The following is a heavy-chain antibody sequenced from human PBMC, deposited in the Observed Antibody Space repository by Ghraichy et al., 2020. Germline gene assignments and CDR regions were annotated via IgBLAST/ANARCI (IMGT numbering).Heavy chain of an antibody. CDR3: AKAPYYYGPEAYYFDY. V-gene: IGHV3-23*01. CDR2: ISGSGGST. D-gene: IGHD3-10*01. Sequence: GGSLRLSCAASGFTFSSYAMSWVRQAPGKGLEWVSAISGSGGSTYYADSVKGRFTISRDNSKNTLYLQMNSLRAEDTAVYYCAKAPYYYGPEAYYFDYWGQGTLVTVSS. J-gene: IGHJ4*02. CDR1: GFTFSSYA.